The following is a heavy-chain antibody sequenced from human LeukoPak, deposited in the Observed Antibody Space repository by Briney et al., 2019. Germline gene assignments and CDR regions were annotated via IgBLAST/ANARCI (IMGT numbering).Heavy chain of an antibody. CDR1: GGSISSFC. CDR3: ASGSGYYIS. Sequence: SETLSLTCTVSGGSISSFCWSWIRQPPGKGLEWIGNIYTSGTTNYNPSLKSRVTISIDTSKKQFSLKLSSVTAADTAVYYCASGSGYYISWGQGTLVTVSS. CDR2: IYTSGTT. V-gene: IGHV4-4*09. D-gene: IGHD3-22*01. J-gene: IGHJ4*02.